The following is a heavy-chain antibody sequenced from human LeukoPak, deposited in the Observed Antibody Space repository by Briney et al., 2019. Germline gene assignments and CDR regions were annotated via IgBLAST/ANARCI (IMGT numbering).Heavy chain of an antibody. V-gene: IGHV4-61*02. CDR2: IYTSGST. D-gene: IGHD3-3*01. CDR1: GGSISSGNYY. CDR3: ARATTPRSTIFGVVMSYYFDY. J-gene: IGHJ4*02. Sequence: KSSETLSLTCSVSGGSISSGNYYWSWIRQPAGKGLEWIGRIYTSGSTNYNPSLKSRVTISVDTSKNQFSLKLSSVTAADTAVYYCARATTPRSTIFGVVMSYYFDYWGQGTLVTVSS.